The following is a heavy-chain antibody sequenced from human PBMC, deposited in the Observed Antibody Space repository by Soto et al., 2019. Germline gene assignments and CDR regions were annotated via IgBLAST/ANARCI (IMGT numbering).Heavy chain of an antibody. CDR3: ARVPRVRDCSGGSCYLIY. J-gene: IGHJ4*02. Sequence: ASVKVSCKASGYTFTSYGISWVRQAPGQGLEWMGWISAYNGNTNYAQKLQGRVTMTTDTSTSTAYMELRSLRSDDTAVYYCARVPRVRDCSGGSCYLIYWGQGTLVTVSS. D-gene: IGHD2-15*01. CDR2: ISAYNGNT. CDR1: GYTFTSYG. V-gene: IGHV1-18*01.